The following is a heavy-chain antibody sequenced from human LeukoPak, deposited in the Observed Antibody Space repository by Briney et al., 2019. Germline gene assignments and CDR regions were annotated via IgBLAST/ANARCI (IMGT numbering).Heavy chain of an antibody. Sequence: GGSLRLSCAASGFPFSDYWMSWVRQAPGKGLEWVANIKQDGIGKNYVDSVKGRFTISRDNAKKSVFLQMSGLRVEDTAVYSFGAASLSWGQGTLVTVSS. CDR3: GAASLS. D-gene: IGHD6-25*01. V-gene: IGHV3-7*01. J-gene: IGHJ5*02. CDR1: GFPFSDYW. CDR2: IKQDGIGK.